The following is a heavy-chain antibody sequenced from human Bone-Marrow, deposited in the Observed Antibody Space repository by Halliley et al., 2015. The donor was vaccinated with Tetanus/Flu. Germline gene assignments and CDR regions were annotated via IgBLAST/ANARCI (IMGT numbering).Heavy chain of an antibody. CDR2: FSDFTSNT. CDR3: AKRDGKSLYYFDK. Sequence: WISTFSDFTSNTYSANSVKGRFTLSSDNSMNTLYLQMNSLRVEDTAVYYCAKRDGKSLYYFDKWGRGTLVTVSS. D-gene: IGHD1-26*01. J-gene: IGHJ4*02. V-gene: IGHV3-23*01.